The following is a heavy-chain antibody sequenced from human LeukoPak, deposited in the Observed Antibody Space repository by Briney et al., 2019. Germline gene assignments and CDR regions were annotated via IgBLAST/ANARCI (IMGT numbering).Heavy chain of an antibody. V-gene: IGHV3-7*01. CDR2: IKQDGSEK. D-gene: IGHD1-26*01. CDR3: ARDLGKVGAGIDYYMDV. Sequence: GGSLRLSCVASGFTFSSYWMNWVRQAPGKGLEWVANIKQDGSEKYSLDSLKGRFTISRDNAKSSLYLQMNSLRAEDTAVYYCARDLGKVGAGIDYYMDVWGKGTTVTVSS. CDR1: GFTFSSYW. J-gene: IGHJ6*03.